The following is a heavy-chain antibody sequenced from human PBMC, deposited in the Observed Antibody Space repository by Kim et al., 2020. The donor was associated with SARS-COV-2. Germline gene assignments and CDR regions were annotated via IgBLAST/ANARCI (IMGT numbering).Heavy chain of an antibody. D-gene: IGHD5-18*01. V-gene: IGHV4-39*01. CDR1: GGSISSSSYY. CDR2: IYYSGST. J-gene: IGHJ6*03. CDR3: ARSRGYSYATWAYMDV. Sequence: SETLSLTCTVSGGSISSSSYYWGWIRQPPGKGLEWIGSIYYSGSTYYNPSLKSRVTISVDTSKNQFSLKLSSVTAADTAVYYCARSRGYSYATWAYMDVWGKGTTVTVSS.